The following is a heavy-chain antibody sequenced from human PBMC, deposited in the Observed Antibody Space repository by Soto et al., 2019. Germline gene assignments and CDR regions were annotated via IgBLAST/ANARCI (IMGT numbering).Heavy chain of an antibody. CDR3: ARYRREAVAGYTLDN. D-gene: IGHD6-13*01. V-gene: IGHV4-59*01. Sequence: SETLSLTCTVSGGSISSNYWTWSRQRPGKGLEWIGYGYNSGSTNYNPSLKSRVTISEDTSKSQFSLKVNSMTAADTAVYYCARYRREAVAGYTLDNWGQGILVTVSS. CDR1: GGSISSNY. CDR2: GYNSGST. J-gene: IGHJ4*02.